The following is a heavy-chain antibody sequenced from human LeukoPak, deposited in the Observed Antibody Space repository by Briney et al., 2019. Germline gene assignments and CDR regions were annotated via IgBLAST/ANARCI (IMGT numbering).Heavy chain of an antibody. CDR2: IYTSGST. CDR3: AREWFRSKTGLVYSGSFDY. CDR1: GGSISSGSYY. V-gene: IGHV4-61*02. Sequence: PSQTLSLTCTVSGGSISSGSYYWSWIRQPAGKGLEWIGRIYTSGSTNYNPSLKSRVTISVDTSKNQFSLKLSSVTAADTAVYYCAREWFRSKTGLVYSGSFDYWGQGTLVTVSS. J-gene: IGHJ4*02. D-gene: IGHD1-26*01.